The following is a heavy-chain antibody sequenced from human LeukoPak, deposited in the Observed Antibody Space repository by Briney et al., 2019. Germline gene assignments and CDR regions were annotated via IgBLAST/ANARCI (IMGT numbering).Heavy chain of an antibody. CDR1: GYTFTSYY. D-gene: IGHD2-15*01. Sequence: ASVKVSCKASGYTFTSYYMHWVRQAPGQGLEWMGWISAYNGNTNYAQKLQGRVTMTTDTSTSTAYMELRSLRSDDTAVYYCARDSYCSGGSCYFSAFDYWGQGTLVTVSS. CDR3: ARDSYCSGGSCYFSAFDY. CDR2: ISAYNGNT. J-gene: IGHJ4*02. V-gene: IGHV1-18*04.